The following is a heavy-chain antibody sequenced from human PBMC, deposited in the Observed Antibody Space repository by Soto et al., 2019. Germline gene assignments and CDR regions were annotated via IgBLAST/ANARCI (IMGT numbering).Heavy chain of an antibody. V-gene: IGHV3-7*05. CDR3: VRDVSTGSSGYFLDAFDM. Sequence: EVQLVESGGGLVQPGGSLRLSCAASGFTFGNYWMTWVRQAPGKGLEWVANIKGDGSAKSYLDSVRGRFTVSRDNAANSLFLKMNILRAEDTALYYCVRDVSTGSSGYFLDAFDMGGQGTMVTVS. CDR2: IKGDGSAK. D-gene: IGHD6-25*01. CDR1: GFTFGNYW. J-gene: IGHJ3*02.